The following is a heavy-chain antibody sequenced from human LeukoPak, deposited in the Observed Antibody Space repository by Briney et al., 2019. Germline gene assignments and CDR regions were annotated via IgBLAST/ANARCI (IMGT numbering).Heavy chain of an antibody. CDR3: ARDLNDILTGYQGWFDP. CDR2: IYYSGST. J-gene: IGHJ5*02. Sequence: SSETLSLTCTVSGGSISSSSYYWGWIRQPPGKGLEWIGSIYYSGSTYYNPSLKSRVTISVDTSKNQFSLKLSSVTAADTAVYYCARDLNDILTGYQGWFDPWGQGTLVTVSS. D-gene: IGHD3-9*01. V-gene: IGHV4-39*07. CDR1: GGSISSSSYY.